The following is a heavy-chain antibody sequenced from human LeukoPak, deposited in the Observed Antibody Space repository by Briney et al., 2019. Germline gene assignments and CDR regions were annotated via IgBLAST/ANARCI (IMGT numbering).Heavy chain of an antibody. V-gene: IGHV1-46*01. Sequence: GASVKVSCKASGYTFTSYYMHWVRQAPGQGLEWMGIINPSGGSTSYAQKFQGRVTMTRDMSTSTVYMELSSLRSEDTAVYYCARVNLDDWGFGYYYYYMDVWGKGTTVTVSS. CDR2: INPSGGST. D-gene: IGHD7-27*01. J-gene: IGHJ6*03. CDR3: ARVNLDDWGFGYYYYYMDV. CDR1: GYTFTSYY.